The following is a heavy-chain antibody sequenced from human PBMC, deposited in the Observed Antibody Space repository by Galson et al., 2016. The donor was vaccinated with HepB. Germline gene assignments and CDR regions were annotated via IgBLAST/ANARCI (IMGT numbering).Heavy chain of an antibody. CDR2: ISKDGTNK. CDR1: GLTFSSYA. V-gene: IGHV3-30-3*01. Sequence: SLRLSCAASGLTFSSYAMNWVRQAPGKGLEWVALISKDGTNKYSTDSVKGRFTISRDNSKNTVYLQMNSLRAEETAVYYCTKDVGSWYLLLSHYFDYWGQGTLVTVSS. J-gene: IGHJ4*02. D-gene: IGHD2-15*01. CDR3: TKDVGSWYLLLSHYFDY.